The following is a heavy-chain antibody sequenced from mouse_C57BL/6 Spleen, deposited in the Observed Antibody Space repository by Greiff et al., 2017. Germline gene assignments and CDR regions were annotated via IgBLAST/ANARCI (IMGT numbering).Heavy chain of an antibody. V-gene: IGHV1-78*01. CDR2: IYPRDGST. J-gene: IGHJ4*01. CDR3: ARRGYDGDYYAMDY. Sequence: VKLVESDAELVKPGASVKISCKVSGYTFTDHTIHWMKQRPEQGLEWIGYIYPRDGSTKYNEKFKGKATLTADKSSSTAYMQLNSLTSEDSAVYFCARRGYDGDYYAMDYWGQGTSVTVSS. CDR1: GYTFTDHT. D-gene: IGHD2-2*01.